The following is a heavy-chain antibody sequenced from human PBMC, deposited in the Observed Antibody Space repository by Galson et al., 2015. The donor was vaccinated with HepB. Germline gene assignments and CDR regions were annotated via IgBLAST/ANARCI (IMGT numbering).Heavy chain of an antibody. Sequence: SVKVSCKASGYTFTSYDINWVRQATGQGLEWMGWMNPNSGNTGYAQKFQGRVTMTRNTSISTAYMELGSLRSEDTAVYYCARGSPHGRWWNYYYYYYMDVWGKGTTVTVSS. CDR2: MNPNSGNT. D-gene: IGHD2-15*01. J-gene: IGHJ6*03. CDR3: ARGSPHGRWWNYYYYYYMDV. CDR1: GYTFTSYD. V-gene: IGHV1-8*01.